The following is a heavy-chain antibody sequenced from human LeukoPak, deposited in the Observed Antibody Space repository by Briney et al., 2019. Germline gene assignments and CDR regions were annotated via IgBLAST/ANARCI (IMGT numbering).Heavy chain of an antibody. CDR3: ARGPSGYHNT. D-gene: IGHD5-12*01. V-gene: IGHV3-15*01. CDR1: GFTFGDYA. CDR2: IKSKTDGGTT. Sequence: GGSLRLSCTASGFTFGDYAMSWFRQAPGKGLEWVGRIKSKTDGGTTDYAAPVKGRFTISRDNSKNTLYLQMNSLRAEDTAVYYCARGPSGYHNTGGQGTLVTVSS. J-gene: IGHJ4*02.